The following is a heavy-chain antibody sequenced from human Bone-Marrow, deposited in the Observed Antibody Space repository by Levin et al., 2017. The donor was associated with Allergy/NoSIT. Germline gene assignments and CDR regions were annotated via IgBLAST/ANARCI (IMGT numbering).Heavy chain of an antibody. CDR3: ARSECSGGSCPADY. J-gene: IGHJ4*02. CDR2: IWYDGSHK. V-gene: IGHV3-33*01. Sequence: GGSLRLSCAASGFTFSGFGMHWVRQAPDKGLEWVGVIWYDGSHKYYADSVKDRLTISRDNSKNTVYVQMNSLRVEDTAVYYCARSECSGGSCPADYWGQGTLVTVSS. CDR1: GFTFSGFG. D-gene: IGHD2-15*01.